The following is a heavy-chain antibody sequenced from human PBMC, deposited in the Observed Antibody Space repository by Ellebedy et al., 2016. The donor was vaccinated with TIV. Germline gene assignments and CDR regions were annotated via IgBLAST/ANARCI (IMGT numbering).Heavy chain of an antibody. V-gene: IGHV1-3*01. CDR3: ARDWRRIAAAGSAFDY. D-gene: IGHD6-13*01. CDR2: INAGNGNT. Sequence: AASVKVSCKASGYTFTSYDINWVRQATGQGLEWMGWINAGNGNTKYSQKFQGRVTITRDTSASTAYMELSSLRSEDTAVYYCARDWRRIAAAGSAFDYWGQGTLVTVSS. CDR1: GYTFTSYD. J-gene: IGHJ4*02.